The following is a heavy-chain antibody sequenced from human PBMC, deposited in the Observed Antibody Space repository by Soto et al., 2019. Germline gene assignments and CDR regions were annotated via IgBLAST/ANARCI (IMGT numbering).Heavy chain of an antibody. CDR2: INHSGST. D-gene: IGHD2-2*01. CDR1: GGSFSGYY. V-gene: IGHV4-34*01. Sequence: QVQLQQWGAGLLKPSETLSLTCAVYGGSFSGYYWSWIRQPPGKGLEWIGEINHSGSTNYNPSLKSRVTISVDTSKNQFSLKLSSVTAADTAVYYCARGGIVVVPAAISGWFDPWGQGTQVTVSS. CDR3: ARGGIVVVPAAISGWFDP. J-gene: IGHJ5*02.